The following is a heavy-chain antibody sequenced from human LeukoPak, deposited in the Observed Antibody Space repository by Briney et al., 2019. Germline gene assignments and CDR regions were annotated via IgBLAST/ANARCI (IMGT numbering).Heavy chain of an antibody. CDR2: IIPIFGTA. V-gene: IGHV1-69*01. D-gene: IGHD3-10*01. Sequence: SVKVSCKASGGTFSSYAISWVRQAPGQGLERMGGIIPIFGTANYAQKFQGRVTITADESTSTAYMELSSLRSEDTAVYYCARDLRTMVRGHYYYGMDVWGQGTTVTVSS. CDR1: GGTFSSYA. J-gene: IGHJ6*02. CDR3: ARDLRTMVRGHYYYGMDV.